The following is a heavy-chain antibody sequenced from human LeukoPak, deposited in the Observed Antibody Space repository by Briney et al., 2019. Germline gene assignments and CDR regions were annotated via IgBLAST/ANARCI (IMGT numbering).Heavy chain of an antibody. CDR3: ARAPSLRDCSSTSCYYYYYMDV. V-gene: IGHV1-69*05. Sequence: SVKVSCKASGYTFTSYGISWVRQAPGQGLEWMGGIIPIFGTANYAQKFQGRVTITTDESTSTAYMELSSLRSEDTAVYYCARAPSLRDCSSTSCYYYYYMDVWGKGTTVTVSS. CDR1: GYTFTSYG. D-gene: IGHD2-2*01. J-gene: IGHJ6*03. CDR2: IIPIFGTA.